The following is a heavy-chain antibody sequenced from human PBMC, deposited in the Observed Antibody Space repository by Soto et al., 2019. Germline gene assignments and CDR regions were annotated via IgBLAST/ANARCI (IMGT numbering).Heavy chain of an antibody. J-gene: IGHJ6*03. V-gene: IGHV3-30*18. CDR2: ISYDGSNK. D-gene: IGHD3-10*01. CDR1: GFTFSSYG. Sequence: GGSLRLSCAASGFTFSSYGMHWVRQAPGKGLEWVAVISYDGSNKYYADSVKGRFTISRDNSKNTLYLQMNSLRAEDTAVYYCAKDQLWFGELYYMDVWGKGTTVTVSS. CDR3: AKDQLWFGELYYMDV.